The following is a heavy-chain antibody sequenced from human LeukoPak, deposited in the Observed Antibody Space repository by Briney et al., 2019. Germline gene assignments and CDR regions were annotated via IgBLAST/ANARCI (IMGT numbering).Heavy chain of an antibody. V-gene: IGHV4-34*01. CDR3: ARGLYYYGSGSYYPYYYYYYMDV. Sequence: SETLSLTCAVYGGSFSGYYWSWIRQPPGKGLEWIGEINHSGSTNYSPSLKSRVTISVDTSKNQFSLKLSSVTAADTAVYYCARGLYYYGSGSYYPYYYYYYMDVWGKGTTVTISS. CDR1: GGSFSGYY. D-gene: IGHD3-10*01. CDR2: INHSGST. J-gene: IGHJ6*03.